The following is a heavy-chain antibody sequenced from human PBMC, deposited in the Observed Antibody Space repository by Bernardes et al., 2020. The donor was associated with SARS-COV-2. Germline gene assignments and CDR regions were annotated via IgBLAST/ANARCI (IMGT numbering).Heavy chain of an antibody. J-gene: IGHJ4*02. CDR3: ARLYCTNGVCYYYFDY. Sequence: GGSLRLSCAASGFTFSSYSMNWVRQAPGKGLEWVSYISSSSSTIYYADSVKGRFTISRDNAKNSLYLQMNSLRDEDTAVYYCARLYCTNGVCYYYFDYWGQGTLVNGSS. V-gene: IGHV3-48*02. D-gene: IGHD2-8*01. CDR2: ISSSSSTI. CDR1: GFTFSSYS.